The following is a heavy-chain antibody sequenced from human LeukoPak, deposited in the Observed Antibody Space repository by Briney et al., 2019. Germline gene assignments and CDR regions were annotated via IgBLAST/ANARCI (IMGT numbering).Heavy chain of an antibody. D-gene: IGHD6-13*01. CDR1: GDSVSSNSAA. V-gene: IGHV6-1*01. CDR3: ARVGGGSSWFNWFDP. CDR2: TYYRSKWYN. Sequence: SQTLSLTCAISGDSVSSNSAAWNWIRQSPSRGLEWLGRTYYRSKWYNDYAVSVKSRITINTATSKNQFSLQLNSATPEDTAVYYCARVGGGSSWFNWFDPWGQGTLVTVSS. J-gene: IGHJ5*02.